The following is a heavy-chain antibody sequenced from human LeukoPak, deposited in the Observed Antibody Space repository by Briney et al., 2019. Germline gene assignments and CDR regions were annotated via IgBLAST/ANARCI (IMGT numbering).Heavy chain of an antibody. CDR1: GGSISSSSYY. J-gene: IGHJ4*02. Sequence: PSETLSLTCTVSGGSISSSSYYWGWIRQPPGKGLEWIGSIYYSGSTYYNPSLKSRVTISVDTSKNQFSLRLSSVTAADTAVYYCARIASGSPDYWGQGTLVTVSS. CDR3: ARIASGSPDY. V-gene: IGHV4-39*07. CDR2: IYYSGST. D-gene: IGHD3-22*01.